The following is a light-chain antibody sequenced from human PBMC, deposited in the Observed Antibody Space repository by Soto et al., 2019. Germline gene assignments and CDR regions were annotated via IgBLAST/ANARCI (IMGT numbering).Light chain of an antibody. CDR3: XSYTSSSTVV. V-gene: IGLV2-14*01. CDR2: EVS. CDR1: SSDVGGYNY. J-gene: IGLJ2*01. Sequence: QSALTQPASVSGSPGQSITISCTGTSSDVGGYNYVSWYQQHPGKAPKLMIYEVSNRPSGXXXXXSGSKSGNTASLTISGXXAXXXXXXXXXSYTSSSTVVFGGGTKLTVL.